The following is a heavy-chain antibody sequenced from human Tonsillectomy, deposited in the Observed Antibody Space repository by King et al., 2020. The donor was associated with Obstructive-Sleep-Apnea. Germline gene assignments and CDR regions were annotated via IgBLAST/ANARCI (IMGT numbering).Heavy chain of an antibody. D-gene: IGHD5-12*01. Sequence: VQLVESGGDLVQPGGSLRLSCAASGFTFSSFAMSLVRQAPGKGLEWVSTISGSGASAYYADSVKGRFTISRDNSYNTLYLQMNSLTAEDTAVYYCAKDHLNSGYPNFDYWGQGSLVTVSS. V-gene: IGHV3-23*04. CDR3: AKDHLNSGYPNFDY. J-gene: IGHJ4*02. CDR2: ISGSGASA. CDR1: GFTFSSFA.